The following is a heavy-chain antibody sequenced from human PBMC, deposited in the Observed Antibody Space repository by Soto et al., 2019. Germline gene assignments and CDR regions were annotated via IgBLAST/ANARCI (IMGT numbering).Heavy chain of an antibody. D-gene: IGHD4-17*01. J-gene: IGHJ4*02. CDR3: ARGDYPYSIDY. V-gene: IGHV4-30-2*01. Sequence: PSETLSLTCTVSGDSMTSGDYSWSWIRQPPGKGLEWLGYIYRTGNTHYSPSLKSRVSISQDRSKNQFSLELTSVTAADTAVYYCARGDYPYSIDYWGQGTLVTVSS. CDR1: GDSMTSGDYS. CDR2: IYRTGNT.